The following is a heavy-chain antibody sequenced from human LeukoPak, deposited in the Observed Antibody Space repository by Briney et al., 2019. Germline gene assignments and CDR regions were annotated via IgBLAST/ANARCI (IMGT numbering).Heavy chain of an antibody. CDR2: IYYSGST. D-gene: IGHD3-10*01. CDR3: ARLTPMVRRVTYDDY. Sequence: SETLSLTRTVSGGSISSYYWSWIRQPPGEGVEWIGYIYYSGSTNFNPSLKSRVTMSADMSKNHFSLKLRSVTAADTAMYYCARLTPMVRRVTYDDYWGQGTLVTVSS. CDR1: GGSISSYY. V-gene: IGHV4-59*08. J-gene: IGHJ4*02.